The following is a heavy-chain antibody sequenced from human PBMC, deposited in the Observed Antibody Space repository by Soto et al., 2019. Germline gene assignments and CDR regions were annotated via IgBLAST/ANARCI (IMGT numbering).Heavy chain of an antibody. J-gene: IGHJ5*02. CDR2: IYYSGST. D-gene: IGHD3-22*01. V-gene: IGHV4-31*03. CDR3: ARELAYYDSSGEWFDP. Sequence: QVQLQESGPGLVKPSQTLSLTCTVSGGSISSGGYYWSWIRQHPWKGLEWIGYIYYSGSTYYNPSLKSRVTISVDTSKNQFSLKLSSVTAADTAVYYCARELAYYDSSGEWFDPWGQGTLVTVSS. CDR1: GGSISSGGYY.